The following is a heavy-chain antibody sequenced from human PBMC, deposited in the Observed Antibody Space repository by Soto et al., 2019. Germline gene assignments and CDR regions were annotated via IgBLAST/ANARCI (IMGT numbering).Heavy chain of an antibody. CDR1: GFTFSSYG. Sequence: RGSLRLSCAASGFTFSSYGMHWVRQAPGKGLEWLAAIWYDGSNKYYADSAKGRFTISRDNSKNTLYLQMNSLRAEDTAVYYCARDLYISSWHYYDYCGMDVCGQGTTGTVSS. CDR3: ARDLYISSWHYYDYCGMDV. CDR2: IWYDGSNK. D-gene: IGHD6-13*01. J-gene: IGHJ6*02. V-gene: IGHV3-33*01.